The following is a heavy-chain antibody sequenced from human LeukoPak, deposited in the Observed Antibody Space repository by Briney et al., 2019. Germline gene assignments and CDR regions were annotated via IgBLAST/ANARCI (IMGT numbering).Heavy chain of an antibody. Sequence: GGSLRLSCAASGFTFSSFGMSWVRQAPGKGLEWVSAISGSGVSTYYADSVKGRFTISRDNSKNSLYLQMNSLRAEDTAVYYCAKCILTGYYKGYMDVWGKGTTVTVSS. D-gene: IGHD3-9*01. CDR1: GFTFSSFG. J-gene: IGHJ6*03. CDR2: ISGSGVST. V-gene: IGHV3-23*01. CDR3: AKCILTGYYKGYMDV.